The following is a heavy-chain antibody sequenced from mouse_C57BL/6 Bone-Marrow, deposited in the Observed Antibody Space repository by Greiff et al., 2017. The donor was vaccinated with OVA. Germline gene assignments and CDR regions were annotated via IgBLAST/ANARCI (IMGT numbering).Heavy chain of an antibody. V-gene: IGHV1-62-2*01. CDR1: GYTFTEYT. CDR2: FYPGSGSI. J-gene: IGHJ4*01. Sequence: VQLQQSGAELVKPGASVKLSCKASGYTFTEYTIHWVKQRSGQGLEWIGWFYPGSGSIKYNEKFKDKATLTADKSSSTVYMELSRLTSEDSAVYFCARHEDGRSSGYVGYAMDYWGQGTSVTVSS. CDR3: ARHEDGRSSGYVGYAMDY. D-gene: IGHD3-2*02.